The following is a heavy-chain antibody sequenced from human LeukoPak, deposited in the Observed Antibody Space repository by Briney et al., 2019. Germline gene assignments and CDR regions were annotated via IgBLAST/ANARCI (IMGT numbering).Heavy chain of an antibody. CDR2: IIPIFGTA. CDR1: GGTFRSYA. J-gene: IGHJ4*02. D-gene: IGHD3-22*01. V-gene: IGHV1-69*13. Sequence: SVKVSCKASGGTFRSYAISWVRQAPGQGLEWMGGIIPIFGTANYAQKFQGRVTITADESTSTAYMELSSLRSEDTAVYYCARVPSLSYYDSSGLYFDYWGQGTLVTVSS. CDR3: ARVPSLSYYDSSGLYFDY.